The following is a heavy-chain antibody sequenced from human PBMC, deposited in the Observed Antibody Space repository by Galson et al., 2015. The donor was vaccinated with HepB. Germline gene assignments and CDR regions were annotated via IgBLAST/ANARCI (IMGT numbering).Heavy chain of an antibody. D-gene: IGHD1-26*01. CDR3: ARGRDIVGAIVY. V-gene: IGHV1-3*01. CDR1: GYTFTSYA. CDR2: INAGNGNT. Sequence: SVKVSCKASGYTFTSYAMHWVRQAPGQRLEWMGWINAGNGNTKYSQKFQGRVTITRDTSASTAYMELSSLRSEDTAVYYCARGRDIVGAIVYWGQGTLVTVSS. J-gene: IGHJ4*02.